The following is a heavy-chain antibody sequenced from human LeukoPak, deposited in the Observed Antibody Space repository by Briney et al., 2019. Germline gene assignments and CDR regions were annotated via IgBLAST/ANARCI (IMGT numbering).Heavy chain of an antibody. D-gene: IGHD3-3*01. J-gene: IGHJ4*02. CDR1: GGSISSYY. CDR2: IYTSGST. Sequence: SETLSLTCTVSGGSISSYYWSWIRQPAGKGLEWIGRIYTSGSTNYNPSLKSRATMSVDTSKNQFSLKLSSVTAADTAVYYCAREGTIFGVVPGPFDYWGQGTLVTVSS. V-gene: IGHV4-4*07. CDR3: AREGTIFGVVPGPFDY.